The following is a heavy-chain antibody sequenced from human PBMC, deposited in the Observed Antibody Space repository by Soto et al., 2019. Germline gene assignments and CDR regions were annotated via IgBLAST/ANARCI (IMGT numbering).Heavy chain of an antibody. D-gene: IGHD3-10*01. CDR1: GYKFVTYV. CDR3: ARDLDGSGSYYTDY. Sequence: GASVKVSCKASGYKFVTYVINWVRQAPGQGLEWMGWISAYNGNTKYAQNLQGRVTMTTDASTSTAYMEMRSLRSDDTAVYYCARDLDGSGSYYTDYWGPGTLVTVSS. CDR2: ISAYNGNT. V-gene: IGHV1-18*01. J-gene: IGHJ4*02.